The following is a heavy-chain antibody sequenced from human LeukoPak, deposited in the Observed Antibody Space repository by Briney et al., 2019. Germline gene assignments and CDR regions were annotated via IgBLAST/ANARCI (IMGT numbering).Heavy chain of an antibody. J-gene: IGHJ6*02. CDR2: ISYDGSNK. D-gene: IGHD1-26*01. CDR1: GFTFSNAW. CDR3: ARGSYVGATPLDYYGMDV. V-gene: IGHV3-30-3*01. Sequence: GGSLRLSCAASGFTFSNAWMSWVRQAPGKGLEWVAVISYDGSNKYYADSVKGRFTISRDNSKNTLYLQMNSLRAEDTAVYYCARGSYVGATPLDYYGMDVWGQGTTVTVSS.